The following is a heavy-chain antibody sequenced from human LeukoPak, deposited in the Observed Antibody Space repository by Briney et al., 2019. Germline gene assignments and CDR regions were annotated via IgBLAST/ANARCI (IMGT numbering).Heavy chain of an antibody. V-gene: IGHV3-23*01. CDR1: SSXA. J-gene: IGHJ4*02. D-gene: IGHD6-13*01. Sequence: SSXAMSWARQAXGRGLEWVSSVDGGGGGTYYADSVKGRFTISRDNSKDTLYLQMNGLRAEDTAVYFCAKQSAGSAAWYSLHYDFWGQGTLVTVSS. CDR3: AKQSAGSAAWYSLHYDF. CDR2: VDGGGGGT.